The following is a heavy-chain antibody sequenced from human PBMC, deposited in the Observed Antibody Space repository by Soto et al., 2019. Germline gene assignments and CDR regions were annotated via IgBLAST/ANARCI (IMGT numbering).Heavy chain of an antibody. J-gene: IGHJ4*02. CDR3: ARGVEGRLAYFDY. V-gene: IGHV4-31*03. D-gene: IGHD2-21*01. Sequence: QVHLQESGPGLVKPSQTLSLTCTLSGGSISADGYYWSWIRQHPGKGLALIGYIYYSGTTFYSPSLKSRVTIAADTSKNHFSLKLSSVAAADTAVYYCARGVEGRLAYFDYWGQGTQVTVSS. CDR2: IYYSGTT. CDR1: GGSISADGYY.